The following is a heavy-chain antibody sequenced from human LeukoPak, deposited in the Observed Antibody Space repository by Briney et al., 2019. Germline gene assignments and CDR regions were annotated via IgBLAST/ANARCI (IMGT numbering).Heavy chain of an antibody. CDR3: AKSPEVVITPFDY. J-gene: IGHJ4*02. D-gene: IGHD3-22*01. CDR2: IRYAGSNK. CDR1: GFTFSSYG. V-gene: IGHV3-30*02. Sequence: GGSLRLSCAASGFTFSSYGMHWVRQAPGKGLEWVAFIRYAGSNKYYADSVKGRFTISRDNSKNTLYLQMNSLRAEDTAVYYCAKSPEVVITPFDYWGQGTLVTVSS.